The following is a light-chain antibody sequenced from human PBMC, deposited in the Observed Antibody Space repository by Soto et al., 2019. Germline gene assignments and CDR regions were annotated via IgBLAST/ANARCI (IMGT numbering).Light chain of an antibody. CDR1: QNVVTSH. CDR2: GTS. V-gene: IGKV3-20*01. Sequence: PGAGATLSCRASQNVVTSHFAWFQQKPGQAPRLLIYGTSIRAPGIPDRFSGSGSGTDFSLTISRLEPEDFAVYFCHQSFGSVWTFGQGTKVEI. CDR3: HQSFGSVWT. J-gene: IGKJ1*01.